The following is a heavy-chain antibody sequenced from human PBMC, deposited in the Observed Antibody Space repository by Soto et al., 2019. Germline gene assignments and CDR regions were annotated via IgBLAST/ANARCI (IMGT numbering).Heavy chain of an antibody. CDR2: ITTDGGST. V-gene: IGHV3-74*01. CDR3: ERDRDIVGASPLAY. Sequence: EVQLVESGGGLVQPGGSVRLSCAASGFTFRGYWMNWVRQAPGKGLVWVSHITTDGGSTNYADSVKGRFTTSRDNAKDTFYLYMSSLRVDDTAVYYCERDRDIVGASPLAYWGQGTLVTVAS. D-gene: IGHD1-26*01. CDR1: GFTFRGYW. J-gene: IGHJ4*02.